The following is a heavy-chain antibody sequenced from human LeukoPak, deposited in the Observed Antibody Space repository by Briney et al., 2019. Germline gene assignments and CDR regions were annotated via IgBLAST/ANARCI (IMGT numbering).Heavy chain of an antibody. CDR3: AREPHRCGGDCYSLSDY. V-gene: IGHV3-23*01. Sequence: GASLRLSCTPSGFTFSSYAMTWVRHAPGEALEGVSVITGSGGTTYCGGSVKGRFAIYRNKSKNTLYLQMNRLRAEDRAVYYCAREPHRCGGDCYSLSDYWGQGTLVTVSS. D-gene: IGHD2-21*02. CDR2: ITGSGGTT. CDR1: GFTFSSYA. J-gene: IGHJ4*02.